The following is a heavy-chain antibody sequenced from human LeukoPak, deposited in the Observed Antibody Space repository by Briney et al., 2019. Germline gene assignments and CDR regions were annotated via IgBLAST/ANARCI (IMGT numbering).Heavy chain of an antibody. Sequence: SETLSLTCTVSGGSISSGDYYWSWIRQPPGKGLEWIGYIYYSGSTYYNPSLKSRVTISVDTSKNQFPLKLSSVTAADTAVYYCARVFVSTSANWFDPWGQGTLVTVSS. V-gene: IGHV4-30-4*01. D-gene: IGHD3-16*01. CDR1: GGSISSGDYY. CDR3: ARVFVSTSANWFDP. CDR2: IYYSGST. J-gene: IGHJ5*02.